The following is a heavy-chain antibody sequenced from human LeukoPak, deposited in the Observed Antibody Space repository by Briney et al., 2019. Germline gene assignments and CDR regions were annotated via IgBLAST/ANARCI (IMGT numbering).Heavy chain of an antibody. CDR2: VYHTGST. Sequence: SETLSLTCAVSGGSISSPNWWTWVRQPPGKGLEWIGEVYHTGSTNYNPSLKSRVTISVDKSNNQFSLKLTTVTAADTAVYYCARDKSGSFDYWGQGTLVTVSS. J-gene: IGHJ4*02. CDR3: ARDKSGSFDY. V-gene: IGHV4-4*02. D-gene: IGHD1-26*01. CDR1: GGSISSPNW.